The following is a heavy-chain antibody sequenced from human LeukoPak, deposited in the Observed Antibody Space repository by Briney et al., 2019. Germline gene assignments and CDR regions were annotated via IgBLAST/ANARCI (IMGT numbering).Heavy chain of an antibody. CDR1: GFTFSNYS. CDR3: ARGVAVAGKEDY. D-gene: IGHD6-19*01. Sequence: GGSLRLSCAASGFTFSNYSMNWGRPPPGKGMEWVSSISSSSSYIYYADSVKGRFTSSRDNAKNSLYLQMNSLRAEDTAVYYCARGVAVAGKEDYWGQGTLVTVSS. CDR2: ISSSSSYI. J-gene: IGHJ4*02. V-gene: IGHV3-21*01.